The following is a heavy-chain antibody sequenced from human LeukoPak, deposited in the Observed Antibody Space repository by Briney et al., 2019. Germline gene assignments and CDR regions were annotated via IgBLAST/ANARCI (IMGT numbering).Heavy chain of an antibody. D-gene: IGHD6-19*01. CDR3: ARGVVWYSSGWLF. CDR1: GYTFTSYA. CDR2: INASNGNT. J-gene: IGHJ4*02. Sequence: ASVKVSCKASGYTFTSYAMHWVRQAPGQRLEWMGWINASNGNTKYSQKFQGRVTITRDTSASTAYMELSSLRSEDTAVYYCARGVVWYSSGWLFWGQGTLVTVSS. V-gene: IGHV1-3*01.